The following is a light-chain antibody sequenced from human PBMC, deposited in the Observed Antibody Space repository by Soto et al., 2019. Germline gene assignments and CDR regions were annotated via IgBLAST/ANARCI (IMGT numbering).Light chain of an antibody. CDR3: CSYAGSYTLV. CDR1: SSDIGAFNY. CDR2: EVT. Sequence: QSVLTQPASVSGSPGQSITISCTGTSSDIGAFNYVSWYQQYPGKAPKLIIYEVTNRPSGVSDRVSGSKSGNTASLTISGLQTEDEADYYCCSYAGSYTLVFGGGTKVTVL. V-gene: IGLV2-14*01. J-gene: IGLJ2*01.